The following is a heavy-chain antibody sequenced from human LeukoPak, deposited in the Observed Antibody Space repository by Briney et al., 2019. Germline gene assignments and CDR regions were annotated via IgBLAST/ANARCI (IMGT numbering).Heavy chain of an antibody. CDR3: ARELWNFSVYSGYIRDFDS. J-gene: IGHJ5*01. D-gene: IGHD3-22*01. V-gene: IGHV1-18*01. Sequence: GASVKVSCKSTSRISWVRQAPGPGLEWMGWIGTYGGDTYYAQKFQGRITVTTDTSTSTVYMELRNLRSDDTAVYYCARELWNFSVYSGYIRDFDSWGQGTLVTVSS. CDR2: IGTYGGDT. CDR1: TSR.